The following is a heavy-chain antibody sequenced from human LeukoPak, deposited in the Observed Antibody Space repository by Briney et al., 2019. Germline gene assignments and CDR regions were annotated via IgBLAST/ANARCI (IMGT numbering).Heavy chain of an antibody. CDR2: INPSGGST. D-gene: IGHD1-14*01. CDR1: GYTFTSYY. J-gene: IGHJ4*02. Sequence: ASVKVSCKASGYTFTSYYMHWVRQAPGQGLEWMGIINPSGGSTSYAQKFQGRVTMTRDTSTSTVYMELSSLRSEDTAVYYCAKEIDVAVAAQGTTDYWGQGTLVTVSS. V-gene: IGHV1-46*01. CDR3: AKEIDVAVAAQGTTDY.